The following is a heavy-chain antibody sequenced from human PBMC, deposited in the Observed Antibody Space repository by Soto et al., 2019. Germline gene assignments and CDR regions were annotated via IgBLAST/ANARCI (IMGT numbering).Heavy chain of an antibody. V-gene: IGHV3-30*18. Sequence: GGSLRLSCAASGFTFWTYAMHWVRQAPGKGLEWVALISNDGNNKYYADSVKGRFTISRDNSKNTLYLQMNSLRAEDTAVYYCAKASVRGYQYDMDVWGQGTTVTV. CDR1: GFTFWTYA. CDR3: AKASVRGYQYDMDV. CDR2: ISNDGNNK. D-gene: IGHD2-2*01. J-gene: IGHJ6*02.